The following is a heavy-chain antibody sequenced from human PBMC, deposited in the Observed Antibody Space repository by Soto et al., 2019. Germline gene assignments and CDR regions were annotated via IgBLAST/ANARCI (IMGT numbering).Heavy chain of an antibody. Sequence: ASVKVSCKTSGYTFNTYGINWVRQAPGQGLELMGWISAYDGKTTDAEKFQGRVTLTTDTSTSTAYMELRSLRSDDTAIYYCARDPHEFWTSYWFDPWGQGTLVTVSS. CDR2: ISAYDGKT. CDR1: GYTFNTYG. J-gene: IGHJ5*02. CDR3: ARDPHEFWTSYWFDP. V-gene: IGHV1-18*01. D-gene: IGHD3-3*01.